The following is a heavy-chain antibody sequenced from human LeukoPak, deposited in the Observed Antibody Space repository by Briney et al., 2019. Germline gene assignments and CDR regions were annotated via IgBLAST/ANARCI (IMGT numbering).Heavy chain of an antibody. CDR3: ARTGRLTLIVVPVRGWFDP. CDR2: INHSGRT. D-gene: IGHD3-22*01. V-gene: IGHV4-34*01. CDR1: GGSFSGYY. J-gene: IGHJ5*02. Sequence: SETLSLTCAVYGGSFSGYYWSWIRQPPGKGLEWIGEINHSGRTDYNPSLKSRVTISIDTSKNRFSLKLSSVTAADTAVYYCARTGRLTLIVVPVRGWFDPWGQGTLVTVSS.